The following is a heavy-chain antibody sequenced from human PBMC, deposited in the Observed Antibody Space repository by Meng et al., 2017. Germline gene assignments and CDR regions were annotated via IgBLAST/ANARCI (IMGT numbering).Heavy chain of an antibody. Sequence: QVPAPHSAPALVHPPQTLSLTCSISGDSVSSNSAAWNCIRQSPSRGLEWLGRTYYRSKWYNDYAVSVKSRITINPDTSKNQFSLQLNSVTPEDTAVYYCARGVVYAISYFDYWGQGTLVTVSS. J-gene: IGHJ4*02. V-gene: IGHV6-1*01. CDR2: TYYRSKWYN. CDR3: ARGVVYAISYFDY. D-gene: IGHD2-8*02. CDR1: GDSVSSNSAA.